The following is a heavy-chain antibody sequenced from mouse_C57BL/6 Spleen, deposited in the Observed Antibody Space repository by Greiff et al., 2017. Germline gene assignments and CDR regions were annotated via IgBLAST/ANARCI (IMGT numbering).Heavy chain of an antibody. D-gene: IGHD2-3*01. CDR1: GYSITSGYY. CDR2: ISYDGSN. J-gene: IGHJ4*01. V-gene: IGHV3-6*01. Sequence: EVKLVESGPGLVKPSQSLSLTCSVTGYSITSGYYWNWIRQFPGNKLEWMGYISYDGSNNYNPSLKNRISITRDTSKNQFFLKLNSVTTEDTATYYCASLYDGSYYAMDYWGQGTSVTVSS. CDR3: ASLYDGSYYAMDY.